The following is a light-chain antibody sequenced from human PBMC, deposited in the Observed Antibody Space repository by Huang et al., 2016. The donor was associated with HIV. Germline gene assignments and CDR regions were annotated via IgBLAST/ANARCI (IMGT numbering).Light chain of an antibody. J-gene: IGKJ1*01. Sequence: DIQMTQSSATLSASVGDRVTITCRASQSIGTWLAWYHQKPGKAPNLLIYEASTLESGVPSRFSGGGSGTEFTLTINSLQPDDFATYSCQHYHSFPWTFGQGTKVEV. V-gene: IGKV1-5*03. CDR3: QHYHSFPWT. CDR2: EAS. CDR1: QSIGTW.